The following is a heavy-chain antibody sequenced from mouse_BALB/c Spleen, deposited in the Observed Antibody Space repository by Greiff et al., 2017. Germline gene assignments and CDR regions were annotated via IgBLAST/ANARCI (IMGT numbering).Heavy chain of an antibody. D-gene: IGHD1-2*01. J-gene: IGHJ4*01. CDR3: AREELRPGDAMDY. CDR1: GYAFTNYL. CDR2: INPGSGGT. Sequence: QVQLKESGAELVRPGTSVKVSCKASGYAFTNYLIEWVKQRPGQGLEWIGVINPGSGGTNYNEKFKGKATLTADKSSSTAYMQLSSLTSDDSAVYFCAREELRPGDAMDYWGQGTSVTVSS. V-gene: IGHV1-54*01.